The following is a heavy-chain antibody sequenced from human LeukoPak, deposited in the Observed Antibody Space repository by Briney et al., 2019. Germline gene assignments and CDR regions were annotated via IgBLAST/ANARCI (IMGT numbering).Heavy chain of an antibody. Sequence: SETLSLTCAVYGGSFSGYYWSWIRQPPGKGLEWIGEINHSGSTNYNPSLKSRVTISVDTSKNQFSLKLSSVTAADTAVYYCARANSGYPQTIDYWGQGTLVTVCS. CDR2: INHSGST. CDR3: ARANSGYPQTIDY. J-gene: IGHJ4*02. V-gene: IGHV4-34*01. CDR1: GGSFSGYY. D-gene: IGHD5-12*01.